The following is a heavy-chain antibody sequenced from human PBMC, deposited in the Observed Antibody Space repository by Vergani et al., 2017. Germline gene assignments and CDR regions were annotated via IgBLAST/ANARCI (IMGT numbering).Heavy chain of an antibody. CDR1: GGSISSSSYY. Sequence: QVQLQESGPGLVKPSETLSLTCTVSGGSISSSSYYWGWIRQPPGKGLEWIGSIYYSGSTYYNPSLKSRVTISVDTSKNQFSLKLSSVTAADTAVYYCATSLARIAAAGRGGWFDPWGQGTLVTVSS. V-gene: IGHV4-39*01. J-gene: IGHJ5*02. CDR2: IYYSGST. D-gene: IGHD6-13*01. CDR3: ATSLARIAAAGRGGWFDP.